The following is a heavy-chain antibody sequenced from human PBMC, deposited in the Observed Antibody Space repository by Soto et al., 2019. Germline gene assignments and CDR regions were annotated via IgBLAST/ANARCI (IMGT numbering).Heavy chain of an antibody. CDR3: ARDSRYCTDGGCCIMRDAFDV. CDR2: IYHSGAT. D-gene: IGHD2-15*01. J-gene: IGHJ3*01. Sequence: QAQLQESGPGLVRPSGTLSLTCTVSRFSVTNNKYWNWVRQSPEKALEWIGEIYHSGATYYNPSLSGRASISMDKSKNQISLKLSSVTAADTAVYYCARDSRYCTDGGCCIMRDAFDVWGQGTLVTVSS. CDR1: RFSVTNNKY. V-gene: IGHV4-4*02.